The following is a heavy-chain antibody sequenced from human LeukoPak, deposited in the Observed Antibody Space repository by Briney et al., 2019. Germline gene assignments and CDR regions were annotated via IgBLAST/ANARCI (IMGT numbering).Heavy chain of an antibody. Sequence: ASVKVSCKASGYTFTSYGISWVRQAPGQGLEWMGWISAYNGNTNYAQKLQGKVTMTTDTSTSTAYMELRSLRSDDTAVYYCARRAPDMDYYYYYYMDVWGKGTPVTVSS. CDR1: GYTFTSYG. CDR2: ISAYNGNT. J-gene: IGHJ6*03. CDR3: ARRAPDMDYYYYYYMDV. V-gene: IGHV1-18*01.